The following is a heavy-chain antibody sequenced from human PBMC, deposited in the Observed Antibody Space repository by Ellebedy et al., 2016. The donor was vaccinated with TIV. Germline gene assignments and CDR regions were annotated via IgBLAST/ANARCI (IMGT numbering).Heavy chain of an antibody. Sequence: GESLKISCAASGFSVSRNYMSWVRQAPGKGLECVSVIYSGDNTFYADSVKGRFTISRDNSKNTLYLQMNSLRAEDTAVYYCARDAEYGDYVGEYFQHWGQGTLVTVSS. J-gene: IGHJ1*01. CDR2: IYSGDNT. CDR1: GFSVSRNY. D-gene: IGHD4-17*01. V-gene: IGHV3-66*01. CDR3: ARDAEYGDYVGEYFQH.